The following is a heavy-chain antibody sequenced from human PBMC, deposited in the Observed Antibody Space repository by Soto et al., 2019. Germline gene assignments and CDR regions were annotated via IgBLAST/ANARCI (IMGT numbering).Heavy chain of an antibody. D-gene: IGHD2-8*01. Sequence: EVQLVESGGGLVKPGGSLTLSCAASGFSFTNAWMTWVRQAPGKGLEWVGRIKSKANSYATAYAASVKGRFTISRDDSKNTAYLQMNSLKTEDTAVYYCTRHVGYCTNGVCYDFDYWGQGTLVTVSS. J-gene: IGHJ4*02. CDR1: GFSFTNAW. CDR3: TRHVGYCTNGVCYDFDY. CDR2: IKSKANSYAT. V-gene: IGHV3-73*01.